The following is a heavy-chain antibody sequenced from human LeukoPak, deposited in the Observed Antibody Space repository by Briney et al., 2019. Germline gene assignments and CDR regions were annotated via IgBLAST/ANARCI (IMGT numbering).Heavy chain of an antibody. Sequence: SVTDSCKASGGTYSSYAISWVRQAPAQGLEWMGGIIPIFGTANYAQKLHGRVTITTVESTSTAYMEMNGLRSEDTAVYYCARVPGRYCSSASCYAWGQGTLVTVSS. D-gene: IGHD2-2*01. CDR3: ARVPGRYCSSASCYA. CDR1: GGTYSSYA. CDR2: IIPIFGTA. J-gene: IGHJ4*02. V-gene: IGHV1-69*05.